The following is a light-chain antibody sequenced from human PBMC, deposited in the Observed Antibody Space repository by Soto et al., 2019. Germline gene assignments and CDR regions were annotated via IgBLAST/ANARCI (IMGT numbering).Light chain of an antibody. Sequence: DIQMTPSPPTLSASVEDIVTITCRTIQSISSWLAWYQQKPGKAPKLLIYDASSLESGVPSRFSGSGSGTEFTLTISSLQPDDFATYYCRQYNSYSLSWTFGQGTKVAIK. CDR3: RQYNSYSLSWT. V-gene: IGKV1-5*01. CDR1: QSISSW. CDR2: DAS. J-gene: IGKJ1*01.